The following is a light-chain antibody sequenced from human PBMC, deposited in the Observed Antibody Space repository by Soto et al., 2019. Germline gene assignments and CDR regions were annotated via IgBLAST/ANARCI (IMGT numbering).Light chain of an antibody. CDR2: HNS. CDR1: NIGSKS. CDR3: QVWDRSSDLVE. Sequence: SYELTQPPSVSVAPGQTATITCGGNNIGSKSVHWYQQKPGQAPVVVVYHNSDRPSGIPGRISGSNSGNTATLTISRVEAGDEADYYCQVWDRSSDLVEFGGGTKLTVL. V-gene: IGLV3-21*02. J-gene: IGLJ2*01.